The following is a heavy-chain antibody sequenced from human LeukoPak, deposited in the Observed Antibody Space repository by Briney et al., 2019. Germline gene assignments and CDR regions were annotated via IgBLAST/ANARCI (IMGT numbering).Heavy chain of an antibody. J-gene: IGHJ4*02. CDR2: INHGGTT. V-gene: IGHV4-34*01. D-gene: IGHD2-15*01. CDR3: ARGRVRVSPGTGYFDS. CDR1: GGSLSGYN. Sequence: PSETLSLTCGLSGGSLSGYNWNWIRQTPLKGLEWIGEINHGGTTHYNPSLESRVIISMATFKSQFSLILNSVTAADTAVFYCARGRVRVSPGTGYFDSWSQGAQVIVSS.